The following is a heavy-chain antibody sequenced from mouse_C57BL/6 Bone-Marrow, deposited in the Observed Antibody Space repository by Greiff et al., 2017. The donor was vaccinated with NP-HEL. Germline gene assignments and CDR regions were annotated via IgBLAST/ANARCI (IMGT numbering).Heavy chain of an antibody. CDR1: GFPIPSGYY. J-gene: IGHJ1*03. CDR3: AGDYDGYWYFDV. CDR2: ITHSGEN. D-gene: IGHD2-3*01. V-gene: IGHV12-3*01. Sequence: KLVESGPGLVKPSQSLFLTCSITGFPIPSGYYWIWIRQSPGKPLEWMGYITHSGENFYNPSLQSPISITSETSQHQFFLQLNSVTTEDTAMEYCAGDYDGYWYFDVGGTGTTVTVSS.